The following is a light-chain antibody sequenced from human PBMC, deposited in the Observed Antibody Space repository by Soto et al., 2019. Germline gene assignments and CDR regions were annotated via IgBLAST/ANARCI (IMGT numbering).Light chain of an antibody. J-gene: IGKJ1*01. CDR1: QSVSSN. CDR2: GAS. V-gene: IGKV3-15*01. Sequence: EIVMTQSPATLSVSPGERATLSCRASQSVSSNLAWYQQKPGQAPRLLIYGASTRASGIPARFSGSRSGTEFTLTISSLQSEDFAVYFCQQYNKWPPWTFGQGTKVEIQ. CDR3: QQYNKWPPWT.